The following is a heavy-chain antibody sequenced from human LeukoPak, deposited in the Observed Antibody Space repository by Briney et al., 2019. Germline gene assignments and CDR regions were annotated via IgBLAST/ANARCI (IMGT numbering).Heavy chain of an antibody. CDR3: ARGPSSKWNLDGGSAFDI. V-gene: IGHV4-59*01. Sequence: KPSETPSLTCTVSGGSIGSYFWSWIRQPPGKGLEWIGYISNNGSTNYSPSLKSRVTISVDTSRNQFSLKLSSVTAADTAVYYCARGPSSKWNLDGGSAFDIWGQGTMVTVSS. J-gene: IGHJ3*02. D-gene: IGHD1-1*01. CDR1: GGSIGSYF. CDR2: ISNNGST.